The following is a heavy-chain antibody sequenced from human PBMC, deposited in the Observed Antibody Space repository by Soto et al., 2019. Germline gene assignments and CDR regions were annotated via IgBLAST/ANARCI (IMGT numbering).Heavy chain of an antibody. Sequence: SETLSLTCTVSGGSISSGGYYWSWIRQHPGKGLEWIGYIYYSGNTYYNPSLKSRVTISVDTSKNQFSLKLSSVTAADTAVYYCARAYGDYGNYFDYWGQGTLVTVSS. V-gene: IGHV4-31*03. CDR1: GGSISSGGYY. CDR3: ARAYGDYGNYFDY. J-gene: IGHJ4*02. CDR2: IYYSGNT. D-gene: IGHD4-17*01.